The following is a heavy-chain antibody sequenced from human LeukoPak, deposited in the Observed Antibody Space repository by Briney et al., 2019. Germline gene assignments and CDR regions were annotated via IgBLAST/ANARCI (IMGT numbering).Heavy chain of an antibody. D-gene: IGHD2-21*02. J-gene: IGHJ4*02. Sequence: SETLSLTCTVSGGSISSYYWSWIRQPPGKGLEWIGYRYYSGSTNYNPTLISRVTISVDTSRNRFSLKLTSVTAADTAVYFCAGGGDWKYFHYWGQGALVTVSS. V-gene: IGHV4-59*01. CDR2: RYYSGST. CDR1: GGSISSYY. CDR3: AGGGDWKYFHY.